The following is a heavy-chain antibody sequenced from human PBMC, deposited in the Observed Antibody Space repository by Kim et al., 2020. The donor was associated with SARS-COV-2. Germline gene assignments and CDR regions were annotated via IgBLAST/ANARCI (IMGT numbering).Heavy chain of an antibody. J-gene: IGHJ6*02. CDR2: INAGNGNT. CDR3: ARICSSTSCYAHGGDYYYYYGMDV. Sequence: ASVKVSCKASGYTFTSYAMHWVRQAPGQRLEWMGWINAGNGNTKYSQKFQGRVTITRDTSASTAYMELSSLRSEDTAVYYCARICSSTSCYAHGGDYYYYYGMDVWGQGTTVTVSS. CDR1: GYTFTSYA. D-gene: IGHD2-2*01. V-gene: IGHV1-3*01.